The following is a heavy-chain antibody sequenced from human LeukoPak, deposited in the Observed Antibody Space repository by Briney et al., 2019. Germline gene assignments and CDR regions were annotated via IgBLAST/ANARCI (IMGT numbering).Heavy chain of an antibody. CDR3: ARERGGGGFGVVIKRSYYYMDV. Sequence: GGSLRLFCGASRYTFNRYNVIWIRQAPGKALECVSSISDSNRYIYYTDSMKRRLTISRHNHKHSLYLQMNSLSAEHTGVYYCARERGGGGFGVVIKRSYYYMDVWGKGTTVTVSS. J-gene: IGHJ6*03. CDR1: RYTFNRYN. V-gene: IGHV3-21*01. D-gene: IGHD3-3*01. CDR2: ISDSNRYI.